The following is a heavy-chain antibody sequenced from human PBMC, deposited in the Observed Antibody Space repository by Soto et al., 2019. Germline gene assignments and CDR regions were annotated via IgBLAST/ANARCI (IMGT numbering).Heavy chain of an antibody. Sequence: SETLSLTCTVSGGSISSGDYYWSWIRQPPGKGLEWIGYIYYSGSTYSNPSLKSRVTISVDTSKNQFSLKLSSVTAADTAVYYCARHFSVDYFDYWGQGDLVTVSS. V-gene: IGHV4-30-4*01. CDR2: IYYSGST. CDR1: GGSISSGDYY. J-gene: IGHJ4*02. CDR3: ARHFSVDYFDY.